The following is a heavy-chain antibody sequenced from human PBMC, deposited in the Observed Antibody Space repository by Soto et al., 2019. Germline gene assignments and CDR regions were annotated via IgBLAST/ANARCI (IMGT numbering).Heavy chain of an antibody. CDR2: INHSGST. V-gene: IGHV4-34*01. J-gene: IGHJ5*02. CDR1: GGSFSGYY. Sequence: LSLTCAVYGGSFSGYYWSWIRQPPGKGLEWIGEINHSGSTNYNPSLKSRVTISVDTSKNQFSLKLSSVTAADTAVYYCARGDRSNWFDPWGQGTLVTVSS. CDR3: ARGDRSNWFDP.